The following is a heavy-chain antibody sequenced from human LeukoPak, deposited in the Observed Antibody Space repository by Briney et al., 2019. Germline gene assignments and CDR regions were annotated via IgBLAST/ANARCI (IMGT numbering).Heavy chain of an antibody. D-gene: IGHD3-10*01. CDR3: ARSVYGSGSYMDV. Sequence: GGSLRLSCAAFGFSSSSYGMHWVRQAPGKGLEWVAVIRFDGDNKYYGEAVKGRFTISRNNAENKLFLLMNNLRAEDTAVYFCARSVYGSGSYMDVWGQGTTVTVSS. V-gene: IGHV3-33*08. CDR2: IRFDGDNK. CDR1: GFSSSSYG. J-gene: IGHJ6*03.